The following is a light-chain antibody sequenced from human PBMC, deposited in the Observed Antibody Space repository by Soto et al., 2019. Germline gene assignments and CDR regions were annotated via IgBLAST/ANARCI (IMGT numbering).Light chain of an antibody. J-gene: IGKJ1*01. V-gene: IGKV3-15*01. Sequence: EIVMTQSPATLSVSPGERATLSCRASQSVGSDSAWYQQKPGQAPRLLIYGAPTRATGFPARFSVSGSGTEFTLTISSLQSEDFAVYYCQQYNNWPQTFGQGTKV. CDR1: QSVGSD. CDR3: QQYNNWPQT. CDR2: GAP.